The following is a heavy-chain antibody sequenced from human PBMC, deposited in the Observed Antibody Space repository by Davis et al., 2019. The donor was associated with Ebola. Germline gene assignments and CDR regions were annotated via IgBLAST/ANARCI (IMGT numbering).Heavy chain of an antibody. CDR2: IYYSGNT. J-gene: IGHJ4*02. CDR1: GGSASNSFYN. V-gene: IGHV4-39*01. D-gene: IGHD3-3*02. Sequence: MPSETLSLTCTVSGGSASNSFYNWGWIRQTPEKGLVWIASIYYSGNTYYNPSLKTRVTISVDTSKNLFSLRVSSVTAADTAVYYCARLTLASVPDVVDHWCQGRLVTVSP. CDR3: ARLTLASVPDVVDH.